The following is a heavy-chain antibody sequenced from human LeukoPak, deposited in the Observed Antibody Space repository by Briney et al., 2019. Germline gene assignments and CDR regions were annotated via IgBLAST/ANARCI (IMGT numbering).Heavy chain of an antibody. Sequence: GGSLRLSCAASGFTFSSYWMSWVRQAPGKGLEGVANIKQDGSEKYYVDSVKGRFTISRDNAKNSLYLQMNSLRAEDTAVYYCARDSAYCGGDCYVRWFDPWGQGTLVTVPS. D-gene: IGHD2-21*02. CDR2: IKQDGSEK. CDR3: ARDSAYCGGDCYVRWFDP. V-gene: IGHV3-7*01. CDR1: GFTFSSYW. J-gene: IGHJ5*02.